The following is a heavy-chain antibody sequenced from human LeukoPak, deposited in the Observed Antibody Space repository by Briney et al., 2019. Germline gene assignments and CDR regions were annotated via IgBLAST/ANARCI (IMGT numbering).Heavy chain of an antibody. V-gene: IGHV4-39*01. CDR3: ARHSSIAARNSLGIDY. J-gene: IGHJ4*02. Sequence: SETLSLTCTVSGVSISSSSYYWGWIRQPPGKGLEWIGSIYYSGSTYYNPSLKSRVTISVDTSKNQFSLKLSSVTAADTAVYYCARHSSIAARNSLGIDYWGQGTLVTVSS. CDR1: GVSISSSSYY. D-gene: IGHD6-6*01. CDR2: IYYSGST.